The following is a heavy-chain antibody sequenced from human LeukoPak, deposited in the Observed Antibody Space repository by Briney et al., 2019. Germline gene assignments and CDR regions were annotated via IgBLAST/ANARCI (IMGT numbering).Heavy chain of an antibody. CDR2: ISAGSST. J-gene: IGHJ4*02. CDR3: AKGGSTSPNGINDY. V-gene: IGHV3-23*01. CDR1: GFTFSSYA. Sequence: GGSLRLSCAASGFTFSSYAMSWVRQAPGKGLEWVSAISAGSSTYYADSVKGRFTISRDNSKNTLYLQMNSLRAEDTAVYYCAKGGSTSPNGINDYWGQGTLVTDSS. D-gene: IGHD2-2*01.